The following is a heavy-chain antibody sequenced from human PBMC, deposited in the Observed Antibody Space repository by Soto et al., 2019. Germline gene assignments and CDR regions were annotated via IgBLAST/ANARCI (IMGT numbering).Heavy chain of an antibody. CDR1: GLSFSDDW. CDR3: AKDQAAGTGANWLDP. V-gene: IGHV3-74*01. D-gene: IGHD6-25*01. J-gene: IGHJ5*02. Sequence: GGSLRLSCEASGLSFSDDWMHWVRQAPGKGLVWVSSVSSVGSTTDYADSVKGRFTISRDNAKNTLYLQMNRLRPDDTAFYSCAKDQAAGTGANWLDPWGKGTLVTVSS. CDR2: VSSVGSTT.